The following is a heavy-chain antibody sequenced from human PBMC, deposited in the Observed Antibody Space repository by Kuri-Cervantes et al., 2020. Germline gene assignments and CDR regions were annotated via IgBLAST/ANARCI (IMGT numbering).Heavy chain of an antibody. V-gene: IGHV3-23*01. Sequence: GGSLRLSCAASKFAFSDYGIHWVRQAPGKGLEWVSGITGDGGTTYYGDSVKGRFTVSRDNSKNTLYLQMNSLRTEDTAVYYCAKAGGVTMIVVIDAFDIWGQGTMVTVSS. CDR2: ITGDGGTT. J-gene: IGHJ3*02. CDR1: KFAFSDYG. D-gene: IGHD3-22*01. CDR3: AKAGGVTMIVVIDAFDI.